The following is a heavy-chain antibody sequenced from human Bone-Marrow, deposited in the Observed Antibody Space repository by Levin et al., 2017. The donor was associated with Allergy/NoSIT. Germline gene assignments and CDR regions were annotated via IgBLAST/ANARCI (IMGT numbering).Heavy chain of an antibody. CDR2: IYYSRST. J-gene: IGHJ4*02. CDR3: ARSVSLAAMTGYYFDS. Sequence: SQTLSLTCSVSGGSINSGDHFWSWVRQPPGKGLEWIGYIYYSRSTSYSPSLKSRLTISVDTSKNQFSLKLNSVTAADTAVYFCARSVSLAAMTGYYFDSWGQGTLVTVSS. CDR1: GGSINSGDHF. V-gene: IGHV4-30-4*01. D-gene: IGHD3-9*01.